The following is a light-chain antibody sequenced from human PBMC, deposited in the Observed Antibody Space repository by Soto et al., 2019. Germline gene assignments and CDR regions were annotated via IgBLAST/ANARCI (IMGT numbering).Light chain of an antibody. V-gene: IGKV1-39*01. CDR3: QQFNSYSPGA. CDR1: QSISNF. Sequence: DIQMTQSPSSLSASVGDRVTISCRASQSISNFLNWYQQKPGKAPQLLIYAASRLQSGVPPRFSGSGAGTDFTLTISSLQPEDFATYYCQQFNSYSPGAFGQGTKVDIK. J-gene: IGKJ1*01. CDR2: AAS.